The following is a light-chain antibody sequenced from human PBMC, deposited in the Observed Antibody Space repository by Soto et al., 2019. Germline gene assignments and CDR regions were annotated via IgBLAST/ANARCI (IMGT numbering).Light chain of an antibody. V-gene: IGLV2-23*02. CDR3: CSYAGSSTYYV. CDR1: SSDVGSYNL. J-gene: IGLJ1*01. Sequence: QSVLTQPASIFGPPGQAITISCTGTSSDVGSYNLVSWYQQHPGKALTLMIYEVSKRPPGVSNRFSGSKSGNTASLTISGLQAEDEADYYCCSYAGSSTYYVFGTGTKFTFL. CDR2: EVS.